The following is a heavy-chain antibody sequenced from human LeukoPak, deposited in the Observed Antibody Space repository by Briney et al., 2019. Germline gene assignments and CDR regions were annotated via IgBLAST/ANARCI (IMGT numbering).Heavy chain of an antibody. CDR2: ISASGGST. D-gene: IGHD6-19*01. Sequence: GGSLRLSCAASGFTFSTSAMTWVRQAPGKGLEWVSGISASGGSTYYADSVKGRFTISRDNSKNTLYLQVNSLRAEDTAIYYCARGTSTVSAGYYWGQGTLVTVSS. CDR3: ARGTSTVSAGYY. J-gene: IGHJ4*02. V-gene: IGHV3-23*01. CDR1: GFTFSTSA.